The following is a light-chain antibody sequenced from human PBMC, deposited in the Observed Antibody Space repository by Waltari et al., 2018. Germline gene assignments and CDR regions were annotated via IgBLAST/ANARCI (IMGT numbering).Light chain of an antibody. Sequence: QSVLTQPPSASGTPGQEVTISCSGTSSSVGSTFVFWYQQLPGAAPKLLIFRSDRRPSWVPYRISGSKSRTSASLVITGLRSEDEADYCCAAWDDSLSAYVFGTGTKVTVL. CDR2: RSD. J-gene: IGLJ1*01. V-gene: IGLV1-47*01. CDR1: SSSVGSTF. CDR3: AAWDDSLSAYV.